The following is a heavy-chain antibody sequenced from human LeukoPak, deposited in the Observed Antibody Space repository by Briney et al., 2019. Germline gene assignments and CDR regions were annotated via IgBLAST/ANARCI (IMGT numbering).Heavy chain of an antibody. V-gene: IGHV4-31*03. Sequence: PSETLSLTCTVSGGSISSGGYYWSWIRQHPGKGLEWIGYIYYSGSTYYNPSLKSRVTISVGTSKNQFSLKLSSVTVADTAVYYCARQVVAVAGTGYFDYWGQGTLVTVSS. J-gene: IGHJ4*02. D-gene: IGHD6-19*01. CDR3: ARQVVAVAGTGYFDY. CDR2: IYYSGST. CDR1: GGSISSGGYY.